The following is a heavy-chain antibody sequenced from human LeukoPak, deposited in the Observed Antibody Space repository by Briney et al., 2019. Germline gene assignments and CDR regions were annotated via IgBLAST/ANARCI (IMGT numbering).Heavy chain of an antibody. Sequence: PGGSLRLSCGVSGFTFSNYGMLWVRQAPGKGLEWVAFIRYDGNNKLYADSVKGRVTISRDNSKNTVYLHINSLRTEDTALYYCAKDNPLDYWGQGTLVIVSS. CDR2: IRYDGNNK. CDR1: GFTFSNYG. J-gene: IGHJ4*02. D-gene: IGHD1-14*01. CDR3: AKDNPLDY. V-gene: IGHV3-30*02.